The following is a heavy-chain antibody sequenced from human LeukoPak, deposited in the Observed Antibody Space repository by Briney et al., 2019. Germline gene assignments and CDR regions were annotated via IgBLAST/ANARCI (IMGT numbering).Heavy chain of an antibody. Sequence: GGSLRLSCAPSGFTFSSHAMSWVRQAPGKGLAWVSSSGDNTRYADSVKGRFTISRDNSKNTLDLQMNGLRAEDTAVYYCAKSWRYYDSSNYYAFDIWGQGTMVTVSS. CDR3: AKSWRYYDSSNYYAFDI. V-gene: IGHV3-23*01. CDR1: GFTFSSHA. J-gene: IGHJ3*02. CDR2: SGDNT. D-gene: IGHD3-22*01.